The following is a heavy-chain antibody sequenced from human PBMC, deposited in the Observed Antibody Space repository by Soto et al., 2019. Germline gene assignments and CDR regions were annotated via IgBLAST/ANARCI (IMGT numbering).Heavy chain of an antibody. CDR1: GYTFTSYG. Sequence: QVQLVQSGAEVKKPGASVKVSCKASGYTFTSYGISWVRQAPGQGLEWMGWISAYNGNTNYAQRLQGRVTMTTDTSTSTAYMELRSLRSDDTAVYYCARDRYCSGGSCYSLAVDYWGQGTLVTVSS. CDR3: ARDRYCSGGSCYSLAVDY. CDR2: ISAYNGNT. D-gene: IGHD2-15*01. J-gene: IGHJ4*02. V-gene: IGHV1-18*01.